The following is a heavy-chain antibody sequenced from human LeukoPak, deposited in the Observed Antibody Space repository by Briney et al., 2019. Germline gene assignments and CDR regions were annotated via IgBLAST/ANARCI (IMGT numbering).Heavy chain of an antibody. CDR3: ARDEGPTVTTLSWFDP. J-gene: IGHJ5*02. CDR1: GGSISSSSYY. D-gene: IGHD4-17*01. CDR2: IYYSGST. V-gene: IGHV4-39*07. Sequence: SETLSLTCTVSGGSISSSSYYWGWIRQPPGKGLEWIGSIYYSGSTYYNPSLKSRVTISVDTSKNQFSLKLSSVTAADTAVYYCARDEGPTVTTLSWFDPWGQGTLVTVSS.